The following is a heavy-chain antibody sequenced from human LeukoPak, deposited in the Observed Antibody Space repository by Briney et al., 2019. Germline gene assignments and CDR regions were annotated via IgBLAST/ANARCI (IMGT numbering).Heavy chain of an antibody. CDR2: INHSGST. CDR3: ARALDYGGNSGRFDP. V-gene: IGHV4-34*01. CDR1: GGSFSGYY. J-gene: IGHJ5*02. Sequence: PSETLSLTCAVYGGSFSGYYWSWIRQPPGKGLEWIGEINHSGSTNYNPSLKSRVTISVDTSKNQFSLKLSSVTAADTAVYYCARALDYGGNSGRFDPWGQGTLVTVSS. D-gene: IGHD4-23*01.